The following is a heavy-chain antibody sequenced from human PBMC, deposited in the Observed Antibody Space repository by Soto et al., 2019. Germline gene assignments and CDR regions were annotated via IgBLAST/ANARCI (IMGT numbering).Heavy chain of an antibody. CDR1: GGTLGSYT. J-gene: IGHJ5*02. V-gene: IGHV1-18*01. CDR2: ISAYNGNT. Sequence: ASVKLSCKESGGTLGSYTISWLRQAPGQGLEWMGWISAYNGNTNYAQKLQGRVTMTTDTSTSTAYMELRSLRSDDTAVYYCARDPPPPDPWGPGTLVTVSS. CDR3: ARDPPPPDP.